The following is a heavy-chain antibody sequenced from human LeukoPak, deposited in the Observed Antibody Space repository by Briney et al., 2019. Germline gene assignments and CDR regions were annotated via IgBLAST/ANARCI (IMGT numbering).Heavy chain of an antibody. CDR1: GGSSSSSSYY. D-gene: IGHD3-9*01. J-gene: IGHJ4*02. V-gene: IGHV4-39*07. CDR2: IYYSGST. CDR3: ARSGYYDILTGYYKGVDY. Sequence: SETLSLTCIVSGGSSSSSSYYWGWIRQPPGKGLEWIGSIYYSGSTYYNPSLKSRVTISVDTSKNQFSLKLSSVTAADTAVYYCARSGYYDILTGYYKGVDYWGQGTLVTVSS.